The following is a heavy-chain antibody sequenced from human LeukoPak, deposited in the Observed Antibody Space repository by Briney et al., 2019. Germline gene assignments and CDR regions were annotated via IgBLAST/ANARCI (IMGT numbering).Heavy chain of an antibody. V-gene: IGHV1-8*03. CDR3: ASGDYYDSSGYYYGYFDY. Sequence: ASVKVSCKASGYTFTSYDINWVRQATGQGLEWMGWMNPNSGNTGYAQKFQGRVTITTDESTSTAYMELSSLRSEDTAVYYCASGDYYDSSGYYYGYFDYWGQGTLVTVSS. D-gene: IGHD3-22*01. CDR2: MNPNSGNT. J-gene: IGHJ4*02. CDR1: GYTFTSYD.